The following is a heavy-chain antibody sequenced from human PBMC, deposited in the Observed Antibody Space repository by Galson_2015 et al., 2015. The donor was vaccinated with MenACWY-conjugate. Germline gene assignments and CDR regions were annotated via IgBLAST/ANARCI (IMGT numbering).Heavy chain of an antibody. CDR1: GFRFSSYG. D-gene: IGHD6-13*01. Sequence: SLRLSCAASGFRFSSYGMRWVRQAPGKGLEWVSFIWYEGSNKYYGDAVKGRFFISRDNSENTLYLQMTSLRAAETAVYYCVKESPVEGAGGFFFESGGQGPLVPVS. CDR3: VKESPVEGAGGFFFES. CDR2: IWYEGSNK. J-gene: IGHJ4*02. V-gene: IGHV3-30*02.